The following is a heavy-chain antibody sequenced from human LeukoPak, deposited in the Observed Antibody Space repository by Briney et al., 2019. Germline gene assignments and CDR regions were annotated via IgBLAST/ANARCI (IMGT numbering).Heavy chain of an antibody. V-gene: IGHV3-48*03. CDR3: ARVPGRDAYNFVSY. Sequence: GGSLRLSCAASGFTFSSYEMNWVRQAPGKGLEWVSYISSTGSTIYYADSVKGRFTISRDNAKNSLFLQMNSLRDEDTAVYYCARVPGRDAYNFVSYWGQGTLVTVSS. CDR1: GFTFSSYE. D-gene: IGHD5-24*01. CDR2: ISSTGSTI. J-gene: IGHJ4*02.